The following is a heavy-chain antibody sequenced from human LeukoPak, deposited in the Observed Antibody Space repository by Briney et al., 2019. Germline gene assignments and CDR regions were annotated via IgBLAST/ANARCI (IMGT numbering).Heavy chain of an antibody. V-gene: IGHV3-23*01. D-gene: IGHD2-15*01. J-gene: IGHJ2*01. CDR1: QFTFSNYA. CDR3: AKGPAPYCSGGSCYSPHWYFDL. CDR2: ISGSGNTT. Sequence: VGSLRLSCAASQFTFSNYAMSWVRQAPGKGLEWVSAISGSGNTTYFGDSVTGRFTISRDNPKNTVYLQMNSLSAEDTAVYYCAKGPAPYCSGGSCYSPHWYFDLWGRGTLVTVSS.